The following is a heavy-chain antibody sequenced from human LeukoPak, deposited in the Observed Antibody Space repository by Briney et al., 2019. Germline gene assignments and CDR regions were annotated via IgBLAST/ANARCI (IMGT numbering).Heavy chain of an antibody. D-gene: IGHD3-22*01. V-gene: IGHV4-4*07. Sequence: SETLSLTCTVSGGSISSYYWSWIRQHAGKWLEWIGRIYTSGSTNYNPSLKSRVTMSVDTSKNQFSLKLSSVTAADTAVYYCARDAWFSTPYYYYFMDVWGQGTTVTVSS. CDR1: GGSISSYY. CDR3: ARDAWFSTPYYYYFMDV. J-gene: IGHJ6*02. CDR2: IYTSGST.